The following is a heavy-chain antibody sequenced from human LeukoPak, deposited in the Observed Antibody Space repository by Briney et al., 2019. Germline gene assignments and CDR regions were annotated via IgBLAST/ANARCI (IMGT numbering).Heavy chain of an antibody. D-gene: IGHD6-13*01. Sequence: SETLSLTCSVSGGSISSRYYWGWIRRSPGKGLEWIGGLYYTGSTYYNPSLKSRITISVDTSKNQFSLKLTSVTVADTAVYYCASVYSLYDNWGQGILVIVSS. J-gene: IGHJ4*02. CDR1: GGSISSRYY. CDR3: ASVYSLYDN. CDR2: LYYTGST. V-gene: IGHV4-39*01.